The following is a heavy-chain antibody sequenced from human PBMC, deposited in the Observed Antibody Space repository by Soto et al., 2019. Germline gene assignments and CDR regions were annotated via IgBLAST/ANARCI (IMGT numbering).Heavy chain of an antibody. CDR3: AKQVRYFAWLEN. J-gene: IGHJ4*02. CDR1: GFTFSSYG. CDR2: IWYDGSNK. D-gene: IGHD3-9*01. V-gene: IGHV3-33*06. Sequence: QVQLVESGGGVVQPGRSLRLSCAASGFTFSSYGMHWVRQAPGKGLEWVAVIWYDGSNKYYADSVKGRFTISRDNSKNTLYLKMNSLRAEDTAVYYCAKQVRYFAWLENWGQGTLVTVSS.